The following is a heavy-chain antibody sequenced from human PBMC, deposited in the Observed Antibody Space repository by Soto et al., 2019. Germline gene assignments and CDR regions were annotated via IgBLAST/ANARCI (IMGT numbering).Heavy chain of an antibody. CDR2: IYYSGST. CDR1: GGSISSSSYY. Sequence: QLQLQESGPGLVKPSETLSLTCTVSGGSISSSSYYWGWIRQPPGKGLEWIGSIYYSGSTYYNPSLTSRVAISVDTSKNQFSLKLSSVTAADTAVYYCARHEHTYYDFWSGSAGYMDVWGKGTTVTVSS. CDR3: ARHEHTYYDFWSGSAGYMDV. J-gene: IGHJ6*03. D-gene: IGHD3-3*01. V-gene: IGHV4-39*01.